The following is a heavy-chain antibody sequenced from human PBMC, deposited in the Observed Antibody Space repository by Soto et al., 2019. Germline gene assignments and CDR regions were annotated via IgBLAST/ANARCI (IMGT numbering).Heavy chain of an antibody. Sequence: QVQLVQSGAEVKKPGSSVKVSCKASGGTFSSYAISWVRQAPGQGLEWMGGIIPIFGTANYAQKFQGRVTITADESTSTAYRELSSLRTEDTAVYYCARPQVGVTMSLREGSAFDIWGQGTMVTVSS. D-gene: IGHD3-22*01. V-gene: IGHV1-69*01. CDR2: IIPIFGTA. CDR3: ARPQVGVTMSLREGSAFDI. J-gene: IGHJ3*02. CDR1: GGTFSSYA.